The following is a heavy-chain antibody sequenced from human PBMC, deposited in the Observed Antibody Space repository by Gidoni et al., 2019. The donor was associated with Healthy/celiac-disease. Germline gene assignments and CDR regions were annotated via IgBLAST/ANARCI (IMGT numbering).Heavy chain of an antibody. CDR3: AKAEGGVGATIAD. V-gene: IGHV3-23*01. CDR1: GFTFSSYA. Sequence: EVQLLESGGGLVQPGGSLRLYCAASGFTFSSYAMSWVRQAPGKGLGLVSALSGSGGSTYYADSVKGRFTISRDNSKNTLYLQMNSLRAEDTAVYYCAKAEGGVGATIADWGQGTLVTVSS. D-gene: IGHD1-26*01. CDR2: LSGSGGST. J-gene: IGHJ4*02.